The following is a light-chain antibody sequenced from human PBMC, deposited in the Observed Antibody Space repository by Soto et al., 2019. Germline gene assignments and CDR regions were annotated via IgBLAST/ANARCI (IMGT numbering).Light chain of an antibody. J-gene: IGLJ1*01. Sequence: QSALTQPASVSGSPGQSITISCTGTSSDVGGYNYVSWYQQHPGKAPKLMIYEVSNRPSGVSNRFSGPKSGNTASLTISGLQAEDEADYYCSSYTSSSTLVYVFGTGTKVTVL. CDR3: SSYTSSSTLVYV. CDR1: SSDVGGYNY. CDR2: EVS. V-gene: IGLV2-14*01.